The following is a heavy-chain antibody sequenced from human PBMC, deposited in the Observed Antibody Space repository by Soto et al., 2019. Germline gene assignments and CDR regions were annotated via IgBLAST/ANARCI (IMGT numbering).Heavy chain of an antibody. D-gene: IGHD4-17*01. J-gene: IGHJ6*03. V-gene: IGHV3-7*01. CDR3: ARFYGDGNRFYYYYYYMDV. CDR2: IKQDGSEK. CDR1: GFTFSSYW. Sequence: GGSLRLSCAASGFTFSSYWMSWVRQAPGKGLEWVANIKQDGSEKYYVDSVKGRFTISRDNAKNSLYLQMNSLRAEDTAVYYCARFYGDGNRFYYYYYYMDVWGKGTTVTVSS.